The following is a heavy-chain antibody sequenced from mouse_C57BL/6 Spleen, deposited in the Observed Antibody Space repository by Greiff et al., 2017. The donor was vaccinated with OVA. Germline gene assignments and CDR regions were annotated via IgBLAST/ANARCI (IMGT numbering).Heavy chain of an antibody. V-gene: IGHV1-76*01. CDR2: IYPGSGNT. Sequence: VQLQQSGAELVRPGASVKLSCKASGYTFTDYYINWVKQRPGQGLEWIARIYPGSGNTYYNEKFKGKATLTAEKSSSTAYMQLSSLTSEDSAVDFWARWGEIYLGDWFAYWGQGTLVTVSA. CDR3: ARWGEIYLGDWFAY. D-gene: IGHD1-1*01. J-gene: IGHJ3*01. CDR1: GYTFTDYY.